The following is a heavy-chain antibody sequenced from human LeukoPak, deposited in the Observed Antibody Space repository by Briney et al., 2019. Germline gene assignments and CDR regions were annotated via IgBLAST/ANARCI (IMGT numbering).Heavy chain of an antibody. Sequence: SETLSLTCTVSGGSTSSYYWSWIRQPAGKGLEWIGRIYTRGSTNYNPSLKSRVTMSLDTSKNQFSLKLSSVTAADTAVYYCARDHGDYDFGYWDQGTLVTVSS. D-gene: IGHD4-17*01. J-gene: IGHJ4*02. V-gene: IGHV4-4*07. CDR3: ARDHGDYDFGY. CDR1: GGSTSSYY. CDR2: IYTRGST.